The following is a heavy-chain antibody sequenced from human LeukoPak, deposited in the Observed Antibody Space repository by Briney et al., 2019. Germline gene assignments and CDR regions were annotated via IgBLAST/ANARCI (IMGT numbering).Heavy chain of an antibody. V-gene: IGHV4-4*07. CDR3: ARDRREDYGDYYYYGMDV. CDR1: GGSISSHY. Sequence: PSETLSLTCTVSGGSISSHYWSWIRQPAGKGLEWIGRIYTSGSTNYNPSLKSRVTMSVDTSKNQFSLKLSSVTAADTAVYYCARDRREDYGDYYYYGMDVWGQGTTVTVSS. D-gene: IGHD4-17*01. J-gene: IGHJ6*02. CDR2: IYTSGST.